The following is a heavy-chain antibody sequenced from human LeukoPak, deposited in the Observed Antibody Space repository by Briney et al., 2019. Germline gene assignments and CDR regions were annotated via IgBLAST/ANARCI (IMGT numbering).Heavy chain of an antibody. CDR2: IYYSGST. J-gene: IGHJ4*02. D-gene: IGHD3-3*01. V-gene: IGHV4-30-4*08. CDR1: GGSISSGDYY. Sequence: TSQTLSLTCTVSGGSISSGDYYWSWIRQPPGKGLEWIGYIYYSGSTYYNPSLKSRVTISVDTSKSQFSLKLSSVTAADTAVYYCARGEGGGRYDFWSGYSTYYFDYWGQGTLVTVSS. CDR3: ARGEGGGRYDFWSGYSTYYFDY.